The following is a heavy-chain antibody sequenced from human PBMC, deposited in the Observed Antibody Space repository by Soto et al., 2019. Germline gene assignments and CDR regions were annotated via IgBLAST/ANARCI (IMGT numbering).Heavy chain of an antibody. CDR2: ISTSSSNI. CDR3: VRGLGGVPVAADLHY. D-gene: IGHD3-10*01. V-gene: IGHV3-21*02. Sequence: EVQLVESGGGLVKPGGSLRLSCVASGFSFSEYTMSWVRQAPGKGLDWVSTISTSSSNIFYAASVKGRFTVSRDNAKNPLYLQMDNLRAEDTAVYFCVRGLGGVPVAADLHYWGQGTLVTVSS. CDR1: GFSFSEYT. J-gene: IGHJ4*02.